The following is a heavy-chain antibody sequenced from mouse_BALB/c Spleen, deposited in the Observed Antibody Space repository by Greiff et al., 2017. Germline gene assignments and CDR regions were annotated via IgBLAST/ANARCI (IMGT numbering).Heavy chain of an antibody. Sequence: EVKVVESGGGLVKPGGSLKLSCAASGFTFSSYAMSWVRQTPEKRLEWVASISSGGSTYYPDSVKGRFTISRDNARNILYLQMSSLRSEDTAMYYCARGGRPRFAYWGQGTLVTVSA. CDR3: ARGGRPRFAY. J-gene: IGHJ3*01. CDR2: ISSGGST. CDR1: GFTFSSYA. D-gene: IGHD1-2*01. V-gene: IGHV5-6-5*01.